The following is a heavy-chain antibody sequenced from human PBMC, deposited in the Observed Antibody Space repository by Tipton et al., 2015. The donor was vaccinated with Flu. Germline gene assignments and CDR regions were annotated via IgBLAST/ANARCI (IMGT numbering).Heavy chain of an antibody. Sequence: SLRLSCAASGFAFDDFAMYWVRQVTGKGLQWVSHISGDGDDTYYADSVEGRFTISRDNAKNSLYLQMNSLRAEDTAVYYCARAENSMVRGVISAPGVPSYYYGLDVWGQGTTVTASS. CDR2: ISGDGDDT. D-gene: IGHD3-10*01. J-gene: IGHJ6*02. CDR3: ARAENSMVRGVISAPGVPSYYYGLDV. CDR1: GFAFDDFA. V-gene: IGHV3-43*02.